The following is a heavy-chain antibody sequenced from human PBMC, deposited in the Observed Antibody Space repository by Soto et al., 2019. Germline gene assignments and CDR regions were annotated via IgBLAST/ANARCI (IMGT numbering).Heavy chain of an antibody. CDR3: ARATYYYDSSGYSDRVLDY. D-gene: IGHD3-22*01. J-gene: IGHJ4*02. V-gene: IGHV4-31*03. CDR1: GGSISSGGYY. CDR2: IYYSGNT. Sequence: QVQLQESGPGLVKPSQTLSLTCTVSGGSISSGGYYWSWIRQHPGKGLEWIGYIYYSGNTYYNPSLMSRVTISEDTSKNQFSLKLSSVTAADTAVYDCARATYYYDSSGYSDRVLDYWGQGTLVTVSS.